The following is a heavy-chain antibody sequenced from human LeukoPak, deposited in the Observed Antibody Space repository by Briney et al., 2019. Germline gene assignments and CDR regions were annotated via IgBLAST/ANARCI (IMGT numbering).Heavy chain of an antibody. J-gene: IGHJ4*02. CDR3: ASSGGVIVVVPAVLYD. Sequence: GASVTVSFKSSAYTFTVYYMHWVRQPPGQGLEWMGWINPNSGGTNYAQKFQGRDTMTRDTAISTAYMELSRLRSDDTAVYYCASSGGVIVVVPAVLYDWGQGTLVTVSS. CDR1: AYTFTVYY. CDR2: INPNSGGT. V-gene: IGHV1-2*02. D-gene: IGHD2-2*01.